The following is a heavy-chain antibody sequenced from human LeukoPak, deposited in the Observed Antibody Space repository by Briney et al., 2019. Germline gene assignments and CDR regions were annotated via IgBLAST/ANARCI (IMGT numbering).Heavy chain of an antibody. J-gene: IGHJ5*02. CDR1: GYTFTGYY. Sequence: GASVKVSCKTSGYTFTGYYMHWVRQAPGQGLEWMGWINPNSGGTNYAQEFQGRVTMTRDTSISTAYMELSRLRSDDTAVYYCARGKTFYSDSSAYLNWFDPWGQGTLVTVSS. V-gene: IGHV1-2*02. CDR2: INPNSGGT. CDR3: ARGKTFYSDSSAYLNWFDP. D-gene: IGHD3-22*01.